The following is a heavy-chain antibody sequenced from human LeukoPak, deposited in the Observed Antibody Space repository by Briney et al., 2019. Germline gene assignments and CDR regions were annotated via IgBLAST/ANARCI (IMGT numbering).Heavy chain of an antibody. V-gene: IGHV1-69*05. CDR2: IIPIFGTA. D-gene: IGHD6-6*01. Sequence: GAPVKVSCKASGGTFSSSAISWVRQAPGQGLEWMGRIIPIFGTANYAQKFQGRVTITTDETTSTDYMELSSLRSEDTAVYYCARELLTGSSPHFDYWGQGTLVTVSS. CDR1: GGTFSSSA. CDR3: ARELLTGSSPHFDY. J-gene: IGHJ4*02.